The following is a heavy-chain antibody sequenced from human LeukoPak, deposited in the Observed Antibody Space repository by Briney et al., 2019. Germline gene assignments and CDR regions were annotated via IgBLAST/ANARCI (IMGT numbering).Heavy chain of an antibody. J-gene: IGHJ5*02. Sequence: AASVKVSCKASGYTFTGYYMHWVRQAPGQGLEWMGRINPNSGGTNYAQKFQGRVTMTRDTSISTAYMELSRLRSDDTAVYYCANLYDSNGYSATWGQGTLATVSS. D-gene: IGHD3-22*01. CDR3: ANLYDSNGYSAT. V-gene: IGHV1-2*06. CDR1: GYTFTGYY. CDR2: INPNSGGT.